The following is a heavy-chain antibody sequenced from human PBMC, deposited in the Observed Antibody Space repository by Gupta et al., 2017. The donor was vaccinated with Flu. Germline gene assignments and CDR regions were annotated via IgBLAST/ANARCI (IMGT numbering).Heavy chain of an antibody. CDR2: ISGSGVST. CDR1: GFTFSDFA. V-gene: IGHV3-23*01. J-gene: IGHJ6*03. CDR3: AKSTPQDMDV. Sequence: SFAASGFTFSDFAMTWVRQAPGRGLEWVSAISGSGVSTYYAASVKGRFTISRDNSKNTLFLQMNSLRAEDTAVYYCAKSTPQDMDVWGKGTTVTVSS.